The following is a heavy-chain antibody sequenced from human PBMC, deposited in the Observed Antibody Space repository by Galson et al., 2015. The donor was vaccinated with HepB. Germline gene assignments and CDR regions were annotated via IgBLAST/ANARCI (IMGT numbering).Heavy chain of an antibody. CDR1: GFTFSSYA. V-gene: IGHV3-23*01. D-gene: IGHD1-26*01. CDR2: ISGSGGST. CDR3: AKSLVGARGWYFDL. J-gene: IGHJ2*01. Sequence: SLRLSCAASGFTFSSYAMSWVRQAPGKGLEWVSTISGSGGSTYYADSVKGRFTISRDNSKNTLYPQMNSLRAEDTAVYYCAKSLVGARGWYFDLWGRGTLVTVSS.